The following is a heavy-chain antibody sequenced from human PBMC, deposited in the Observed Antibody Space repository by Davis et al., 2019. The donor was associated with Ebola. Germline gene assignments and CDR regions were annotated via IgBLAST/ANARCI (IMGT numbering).Heavy chain of an antibody. Sequence: GESLKISCAASGFTFSSYSMNWVRQAPGEGLEWVSSISSSSSYIYYADSVKGRFTISRDNAKNSLYLQMNSLRAEDTAVYYCARALGYYYDSSGYYYFPDAFDIWGQGTMVTVSS. CDR1: GFTFSSYS. CDR2: ISSSSSYI. CDR3: ARALGYYYDSSGYYYFPDAFDI. D-gene: IGHD3-22*01. J-gene: IGHJ3*02. V-gene: IGHV3-21*01.